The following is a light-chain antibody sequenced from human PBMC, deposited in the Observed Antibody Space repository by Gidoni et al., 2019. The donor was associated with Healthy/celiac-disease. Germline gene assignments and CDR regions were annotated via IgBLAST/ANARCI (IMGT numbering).Light chain of an antibody. Sequence: QSALTQPASVSGSPGQSITISCTGTSSDVGGYNYVSWYQQHPGKAPKLMIYDVSNRPPGVSNRFSGSQSGNTASLTISGLQAEDEADYYCSSYTSSSPVVFGGGTKLTVL. CDR2: DVS. J-gene: IGLJ2*01. V-gene: IGLV2-14*03. CDR3: SSYTSSSPVV. CDR1: SSDVGGYNY.